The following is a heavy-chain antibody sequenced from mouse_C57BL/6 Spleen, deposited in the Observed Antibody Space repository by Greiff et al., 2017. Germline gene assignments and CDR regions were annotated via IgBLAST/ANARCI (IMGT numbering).Heavy chain of an antibody. D-gene: IGHD2-1*01. CDR3: ATSLLSEEGYYAMDY. Sequence: VQLKQSGPELVKPGASVKMSCKASGYTFTSYVMHWVKQKPGQGLEWIGYIYPYNDGTKYNEKFKGKATLTSDKSSSTAYMELSSLTSEDSAVYYCATSLLSEEGYYAMDYWGQGTAVTVSS. CDR1: GYTFTSYV. V-gene: IGHV1-14*01. J-gene: IGHJ4*01. CDR2: IYPYNDGT.